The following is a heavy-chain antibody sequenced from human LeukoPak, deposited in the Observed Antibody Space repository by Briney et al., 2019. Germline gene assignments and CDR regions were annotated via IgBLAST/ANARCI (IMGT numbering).Heavy chain of an antibody. CDR3: ARQPDYSNYRGLDY. V-gene: IGHV3-66*04. J-gene: IGHJ4*02. Sequence: PGGSLRLSCAASGFTFSSYWMHWVRQAPGKGLVWVSIIYSGGATFYADSVKGRFTISRETSKNTLWLQMNSLRAEDTAVYYCARQPDYSNYRGLDYWGQGTLVTVSS. D-gene: IGHD4-11*01. CDR2: IYSGGAT. CDR1: GFTFSSYW.